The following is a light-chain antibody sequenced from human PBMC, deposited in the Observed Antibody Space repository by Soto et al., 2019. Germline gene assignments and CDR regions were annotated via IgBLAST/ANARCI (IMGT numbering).Light chain of an antibody. CDR3: SSYTSSDTPYV. Sequence: QSALTQPASVSGSPGQSITISCTGTSSDVGGFNYVSWYQQHPDKAPKLIIYVVSNRPSGVSNRFSGSKSGNTASLTISGLLAEYEADYYCSSYTSSDTPYVFGTGTKVTVL. CDR2: VVS. V-gene: IGLV2-14*01. CDR1: SSDVGGFNY. J-gene: IGLJ1*01.